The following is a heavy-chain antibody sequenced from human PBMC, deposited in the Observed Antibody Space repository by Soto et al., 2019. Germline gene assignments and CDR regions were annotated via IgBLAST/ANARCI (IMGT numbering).Heavy chain of an antibody. V-gene: IGHV4-31*03. D-gene: IGHD2-15*01. CDR3: ARVIGGPVLNWLDP. J-gene: IGHJ5*02. CDR2: IYYSGST. Sequence: SETLSLTCTVSGGSISSGGYYWSWIRQHPGKGLEWIGYIYYSGSTYYNPSLKSRVTISVDTSKNQFSLKLSSVTAADTAVYYCARVIGGPVLNWLDPWGQGTLVTVSS. CDR1: GGSISSGGYY.